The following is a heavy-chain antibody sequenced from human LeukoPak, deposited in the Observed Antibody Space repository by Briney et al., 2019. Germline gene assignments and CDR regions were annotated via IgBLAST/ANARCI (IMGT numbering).Heavy chain of an antibody. Sequence: GGSLRLSCAASGFTFSSHCMSWVRQAPGKGLEWVANIKQDGSEKYYVDSVKGRFTISRDNAKNLLYLQMNSLRAEDTAVYYCARVLIEYISTPFDYWGQGTLVTASS. D-gene: IGHD6-6*01. J-gene: IGHJ4*02. CDR3: ARVLIEYISTPFDY. CDR1: GFTFSSHC. CDR2: IKQDGSEK. V-gene: IGHV3-7*05.